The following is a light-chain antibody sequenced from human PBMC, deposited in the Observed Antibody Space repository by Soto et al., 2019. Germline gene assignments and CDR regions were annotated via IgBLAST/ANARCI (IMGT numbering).Light chain of an antibody. CDR1: QSLFYSYNNYKY. CDR3: QEYLNSIPA. J-gene: IGKJ1*01. V-gene: IGKV4-1*01. Sequence: IVMTQSPDSLAVSLGEMATINCKSSQSLFYSYNNYKYLAWYQQKQGQPPKXXXYWASTRASGVPDRFSGSVSGTEGTITISSLQAEDGAVYYCQEYLNSIPAFGQGTKVDIK. CDR2: WAS.